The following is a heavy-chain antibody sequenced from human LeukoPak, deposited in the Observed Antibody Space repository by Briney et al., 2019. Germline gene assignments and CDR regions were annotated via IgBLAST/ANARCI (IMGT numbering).Heavy chain of an antibody. CDR3: AREDPNANDAFDI. J-gene: IGHJ3*02. D-gene: IGHD2-2*01. Sequence: GGSLRLSCAASGFTFSSSAMNWVRQAPGKGLEWVSSISSSSSYIYYADSVKGRFTISRDNAKNSLYLQMNSLRAEDTAVYYCAREDPNANDAFDIWGQGTMVTVSS. CDR2: ISSSSSYI. CDR1: GFTFSSSA. V-gene: IGHV3-21*01.